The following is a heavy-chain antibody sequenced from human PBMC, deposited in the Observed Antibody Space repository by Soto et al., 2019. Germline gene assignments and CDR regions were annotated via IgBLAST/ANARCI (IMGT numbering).Heavy chain of an antibody. CDR1: GFTFSSYG. D-gene: IGHD5-12*01. CDR3: AKVGYSGYDYYYYYYYVMDV. V-gene: IGHV3-30*18. J-gene: IGHJ6*02. Sequence: GWYLRLSCAASGFTFSSYGMHWVRQAPGKGLEWVAVISYDGSNKYYADSVKGRFTISRDNSKNTLYLQMNSLRAEDTAVYYCAKVGYSGYDYYYYYYYVMDVWGQGSTVTVS. CDR2: ISYDGSNK.